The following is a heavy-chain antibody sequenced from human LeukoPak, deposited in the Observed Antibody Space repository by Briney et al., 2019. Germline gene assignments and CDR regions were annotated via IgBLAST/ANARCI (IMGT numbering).Heavy chain of an antibody. CDR3: ARYSFPVGRHFDY. D-gene: IGHD1-26*01. V-gene: IGHV4-39*02. CDR1: GGSIRSNGYF. J-gene: IGHJ4*02. CDR2: VSYSGTT. Sequence: TLSLTCSVSGGSIRSNGYFWSWIRQPPGKGLEWIATVSYSGTTYYNPSLKSRVTMSVDTSTNHFSLKLSSVTAADTAVYYCARYSFPVGRHFDYWGQGTLVTVSS.